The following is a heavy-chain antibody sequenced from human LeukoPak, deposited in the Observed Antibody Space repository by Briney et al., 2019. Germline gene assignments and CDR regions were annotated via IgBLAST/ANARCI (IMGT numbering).Heavy chain of an antibody. V-gene: IGHV1-69*01. Sequence: SVKVSCKASGGTFSSYAISWVRQAPGQGLEWMGGIIPIFGTANYAQKFQGRVTITADESTSTAYMELSSLRSEDTAVYYCARCGMLALGYSYYYYMDVWGKGTTVTVSS. CDR1: GGTFSSYA. J-gene: IGHJ6*03. CDR2: IIPIFGTA. CDR3: ARCGMLALGYSYYYYMDV. D-gene: IGHD2-8*01.